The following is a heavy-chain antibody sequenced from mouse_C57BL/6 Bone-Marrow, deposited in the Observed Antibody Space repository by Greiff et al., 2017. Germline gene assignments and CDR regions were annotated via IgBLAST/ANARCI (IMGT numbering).Heavy chain of an antibody. Sequence: EVKLVESGGDLVKPGGSLKLSCAASGFTFSSYGMSWVRQTPDKRLEWVATISSGGSYTYYPDSVKGRFTISRDTAKNTLYLQMSSLKSEDTAMYYCARLLLKLDYWGQGTSVTVSS. J-gene: IGHJ4*01. D-gene: IGHD1-1*01. CDR2: ISSGGSYT. V-gene: IGHV5-6*02. CDR3: ARLLLKLDY. CDR1: GFTFSSYG.